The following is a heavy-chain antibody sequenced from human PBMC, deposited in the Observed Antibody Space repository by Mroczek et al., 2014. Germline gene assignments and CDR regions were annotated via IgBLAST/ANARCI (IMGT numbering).Heavy chain of an antibody. D-gene: IGHD4-23*01. V-gene: IGHV1-69*01. CDR2: IIPIFGTA. CDR3: AAGPARRRTVGYYYYMDV. Sequence: QVQLVESGAEVKKPGSSVKVSCKASGGTFSSYAISWVRQAPGQGLEWMGGIIPIFGTANYAQKFQGRVTITADESTSTAYMELSSLRSEDTAVYYCAAGPARRRTVGYYYYMDVWGKGTTVTVSS. CDR1: GGTFSSYA. J-gene: IGHJ6*03.